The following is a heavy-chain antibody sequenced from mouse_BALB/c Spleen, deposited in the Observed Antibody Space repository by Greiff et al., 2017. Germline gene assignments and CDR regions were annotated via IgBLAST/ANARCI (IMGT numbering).Heavy chain of an antibody. J-gene: IGHJ4*01. CDR1: GYSFTGYY. CDR2: INPYNGAT. Sequence: VQLQQSGPELVKPGASVKISCKASGYSFTGYYMHWVKQSHVKSLEWIGRINPYNGATSYNQNFKDKASLTVDKSSSTAYMELHSLTSEDSAVYYCARSEMLSRDCYAMDYWGQGTSVTVSS. CDR3: ARSEMLSRDCYAMDY. V-gene: IGHV1-31*01.